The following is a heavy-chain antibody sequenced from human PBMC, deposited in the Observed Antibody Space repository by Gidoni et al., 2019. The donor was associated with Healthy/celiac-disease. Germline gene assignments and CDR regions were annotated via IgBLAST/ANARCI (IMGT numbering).Heavy chain of an antibody. J-gene: IGHJ4*02. CDR3: ARRKEHPKAVDY. CDR2: ST. V-gene: IGHV4-39*01. D-gene: IGHD2-21*01. Sequence: STYYNPSLKSRVTISVDTSKNQFSLKLSSVTAADTAVYYCARRKEHPKAVDYWGQGTLVTVSS.